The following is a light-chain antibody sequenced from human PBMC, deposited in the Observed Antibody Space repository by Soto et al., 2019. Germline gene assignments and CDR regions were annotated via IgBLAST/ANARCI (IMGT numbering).Light chain of an antibody. V-gene: IGKV3-20*01. CDR3: QQYATSPSA. J-gene: IGKJ2*01. CDR2: GAS. Sequence: DIVLEQSPGTLSLSPGESATLSCRASQSVRSGYLAWYQQKPGQAPRLLIYGASSRASGIRDSFSGSGSGTYFTLTISRLEPEYFAVYYYQQYATSPSAFGQGTKLEIK. CDR1: QSVRSGY.